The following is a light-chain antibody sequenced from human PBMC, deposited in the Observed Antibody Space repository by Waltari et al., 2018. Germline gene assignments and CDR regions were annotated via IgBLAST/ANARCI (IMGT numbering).Light chain of an antibody. CDR1: NSDIGYYHY. J-gene: IGLJ2*01. Sequence: QSALPQPASVSGSPGQSITISCTGTNSDIGYYHYVSWYQQYPGKAPKLMMFDVTRWPSGVSHRFAGSKSGNTASLTISGLQAEDEADYFCAAYTSTNTVIFGGGTKVTVL. CDR3: AAYTSTNTVI. CDR2: DVT. V-gene: IGLV2-14*01.